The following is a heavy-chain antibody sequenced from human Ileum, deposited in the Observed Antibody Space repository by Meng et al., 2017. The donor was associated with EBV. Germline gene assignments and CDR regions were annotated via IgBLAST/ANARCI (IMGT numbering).Heavy chain of an antibody. D-gene: IGHD2-21*02. J-gene: IGHJ4*02. V-gene: IGHV4-61*08. Sequence: QVQLQGSGPGLAKPSETLSLTCSVSNGSVSSYGYYWTWIRQPPGKGLEWIGYMSYTGSTNYKSTLKSRVTISVDKSKNQFSLKLSSVTAADTAVYYCARERGGGDRGIQWGQGTLVTVSS. CDR1: NGSVSSYGYY. CDR2: MSYTGST. CDR3: ARERGGGDRGIQ.